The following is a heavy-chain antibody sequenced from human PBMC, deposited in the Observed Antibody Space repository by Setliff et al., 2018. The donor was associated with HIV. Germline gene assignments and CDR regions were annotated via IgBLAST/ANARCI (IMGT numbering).Heavy chain of an antibody. CDR3: ARGVIRGVISQGGLDY. J-gene: IGHJ4*02. V-gene: IGHV1-3*01. Sequence: ASVKVSCKASGYTFTSYAIHWVRQAPGQRLEWMGWINAGSGKTKYSQKFQGRVTISRDTSARTAYMELISLISEDTAVYYCARGVIRGVISQGGLDYWGPGTLVTVSS. D-gene: IGHD3-10*01. CDR2: INAGSGKT. CDR1: GYTFTSYA.